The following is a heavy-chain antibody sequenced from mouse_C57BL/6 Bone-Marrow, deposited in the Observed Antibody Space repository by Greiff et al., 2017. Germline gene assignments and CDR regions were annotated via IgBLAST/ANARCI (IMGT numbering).Heavy chain of an antibody. Sequence: QVQLQQSGPGLVQPSQSLSITCTASGFSLTSYGVHWVRQSPGKGLEWLGVIWSGGSTDYNAAVISRLSISKDNSKSQVFFKMNGLQADDTAIYCCAREGDDYWGQGTTLTVSS. CDR2: IWSGGST. CDR3: AREGDDY. V-gene: IGHV2-2*01. J-gene: IGHJ2*01. CDR1: GFSLTSYG. D-gene: IGHD3-3*01.